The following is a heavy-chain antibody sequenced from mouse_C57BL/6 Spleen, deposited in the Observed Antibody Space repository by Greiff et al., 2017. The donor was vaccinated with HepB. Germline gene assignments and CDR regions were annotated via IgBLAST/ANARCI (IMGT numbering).Heavy chain of an antibody. J-gene: IGHJ4*01. D-gene: IGHD1-3*01. V-gene: IGHV1-81*01. CDR3: ARLDNYEAMDY. Sequence: VQLQQSGAELARPGASVKLSCKASGYTFTSYGISWVKQRTGQGLEWIGEIYPRSGNTYYNEKFKGKATLTADKSSSTAYMGLRSLTSEDSAVYFCARLDNYEAMDYWGQGTSVTVSS. CDR1: GYTFTSYG. CDR2: IYPRSGNT.